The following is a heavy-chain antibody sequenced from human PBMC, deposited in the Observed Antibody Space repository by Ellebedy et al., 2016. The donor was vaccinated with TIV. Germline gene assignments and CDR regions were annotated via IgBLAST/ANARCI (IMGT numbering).Heavy chain of an antibody. Sequence: GGSLRLXXAASGFTSSSYWMHRVRQAPGKGLVWVSRINSDGFGTTYADSVKGRFTISRDNPKNTLYLQMNSLRVEDTAVYYCARSGYGDYEISDYWGQGTLVTVSS. V-gene: IGHV3-74*01. D-gene: IGHD4-17*01. CDR1: GFTSSSYW. CDR3: ARSGYGDYEISDY. CDR2: INSDGFGT. J-gene: IGHJ4*02.